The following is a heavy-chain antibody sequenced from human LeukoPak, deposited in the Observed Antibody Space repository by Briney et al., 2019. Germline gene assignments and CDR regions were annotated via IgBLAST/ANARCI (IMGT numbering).Heavy chain of an antibody. CDR3: ARGLVDTAMVTIGYYYYYMDV. CDR2: ISAYNGNT. Sequence: ASVKVSCKASGYTFTSYGISWVRQAPGQGLEWMGWISAYNGNTNYAQKHHGRVTMTTDTYTSTAYMELRSLRSDDTAVYYCARGLVDTAMVTIGYYYYYMDVWGKGTTVTVSS. CDR1: GYTFTSYG. V-gene: IGHV1-18*01. J-gene: IGHJ6*03. D-gene: IGHD5-18*01.